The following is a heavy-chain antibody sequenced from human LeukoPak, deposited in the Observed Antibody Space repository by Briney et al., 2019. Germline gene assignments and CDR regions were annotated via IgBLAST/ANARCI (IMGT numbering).Heavy chain of an antibody. V-gene: IGHV1-69*04. CDR3: ARERYSSSSGFDP. CDR1: GGTFSSYA. Sequence: SVKVSCKASGGTFSSYAISWVRQAPGQGLEWMGRIIPILGIGNYAQKFQGRVTITADKSTSTAYMELSGLRSEDTAVYYCARERYSSSSGFDPWGQGTLVTVSS. J-gene: IGHJ5*02. CDR2: IIPILGIG. D-gene: IGHD6-6*01.